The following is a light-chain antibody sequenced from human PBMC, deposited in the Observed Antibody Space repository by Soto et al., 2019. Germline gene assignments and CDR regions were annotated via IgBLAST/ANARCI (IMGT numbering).Light chain of an antibody. Sequence: EIVLTQSPGTLSLSPGERATLSCRASQSGSSSYLAWYQQKPGQAPRLLIYGASSRATCIPDRFSGSGSGTDFTLTISRLEPEDFAVYYCPQYGSSPWTFGQGTQVEIK. CDR3: PQYGSSPWT. CDR1: QSGSSSY. V-gene: IGKV3-20*01. CDR2: GAS. J-gene: IGKJ1*01.